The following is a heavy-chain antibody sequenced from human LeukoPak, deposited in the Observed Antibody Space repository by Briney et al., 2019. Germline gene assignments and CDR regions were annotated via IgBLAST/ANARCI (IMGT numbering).Heavy chain of an antibody. J-gene: IGHJ4*02. D-gene: IGHD3-22*01. V-gene: IGHV1-2*02. CDR2: INPNSGGT. Sequence: ASVKVSCKASGYTFTSYDINWVRQAPGQGLEWMGWINPNSGGTNYAQKFQGRVTMTRDTSISTAYMELSRLRSDDTAVYYCALHHYYDSSGYVYWGQGTLVTVSS. CDR3: ALHHYYDSSGYVY. CDR1: GYTFTSYD.